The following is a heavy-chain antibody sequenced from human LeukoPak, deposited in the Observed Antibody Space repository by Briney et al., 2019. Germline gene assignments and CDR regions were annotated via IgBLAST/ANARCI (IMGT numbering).Heavy chain of an antibody. J-gene: IGHJ5*02. CDR3: ARVFPSAMVRGVDVSWFDP. V-gene: IGHV4-59*01. CDR2: IYYSGST. CDR1: RGSISSYF. D-gene: IGHD3-10*01. Sequence: PSETLSLTCTVSRGSISSYFWSWIRQPPGKGLEWIGYIYYSGSTNYNPSLKSRVTISVDTSKNQFSLKLSSVTAADTAVYYCARVFPSAMVRGVDVSWFDPWGQGTLVTVSS.